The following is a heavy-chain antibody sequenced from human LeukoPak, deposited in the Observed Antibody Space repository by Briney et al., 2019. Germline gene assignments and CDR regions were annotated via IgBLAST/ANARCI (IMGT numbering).Heavy chain of an antibody. D-gene: IGHD2-2*01. Sequence: SVKVSCKASGGTFSSYAISWVRQAPGQGLEWMGGIIPIFGTANYAQKFQGRVTITADESTSTAYMELSSLRSEDTAVYYCTRGEPDIVVVPAAIDAFDIWGQGTMVTVSS. J-gene: IGHJ3*02. CDR1: GGTFSSYA. CDR3: TRGEPDIVVVPAAIDAFDI. CDR2: IIPIFGTA. V-gene: IGHV1-69*13.